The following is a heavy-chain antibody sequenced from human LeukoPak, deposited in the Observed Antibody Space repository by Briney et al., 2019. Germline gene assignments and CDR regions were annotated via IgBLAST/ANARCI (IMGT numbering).Heavy chain of an antibody. CDR3: AKAGSNGYGWGPLNCVDP. CDR1: GGTFSSYA. CDR2: INPNSGGT. J-gene: IGHJ5*02. D-gene: IGHD5-12*01. Sequence: ASVKVSCKASGGTFSSYAISWVRQAPGQGPEWMGWINPNSGGTNYAQKFQGRVTMTRDTSTSTAYMELTSLKSDDTAVYYCAKAGSNGYGWGPLNCVDPWGQGTLVTVSS. V-gene: IGHV1-2*02.